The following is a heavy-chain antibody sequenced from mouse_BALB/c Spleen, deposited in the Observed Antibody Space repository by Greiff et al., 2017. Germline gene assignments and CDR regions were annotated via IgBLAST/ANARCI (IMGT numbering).Heavy chain of an antibody. V-gene: IGHV14-4*02. CDR1: GFNIKDYY. CDR3: NAGGGYAWFAY. CDR2: IDPENGDT. Sequence: EVQLVESGAELVRSGASVKLSCTASGFNIKDYYMHWVKQRPEQGLEWIGWIDPENGDTEYAPKFQGKATMTADTSSNTAYLQLSSLTSEDTAVYYCNAGGGYAWFAYWGQGTLVTVSA. J-gene: IGHJ3*01. D-gene: IGHD2-2*01.